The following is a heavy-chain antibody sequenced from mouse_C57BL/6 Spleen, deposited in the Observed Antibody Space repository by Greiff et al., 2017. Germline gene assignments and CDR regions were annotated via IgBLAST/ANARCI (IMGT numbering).Heavy chain of an antibody. J-gene: IGHJ1*03. CDR3: ARESPYYDGSDYWYFDV. V-gene: IGHV3-5*01. CDR2: IYYSGTI. CDR1: GISITTGNYR. Sequence: EVQLQESGPGLVKPSQTVFLTCTVTGISITTGNYRWSWIRQFPGNKLEWIGYIYYSGTITYNPSLTSRTTITRDTPKNQFFLEMNSLTAEDTATYYCARESPYYDGSDYWYFDVWGTGTTVTVSS. D-gene: IGHD1-1*01.